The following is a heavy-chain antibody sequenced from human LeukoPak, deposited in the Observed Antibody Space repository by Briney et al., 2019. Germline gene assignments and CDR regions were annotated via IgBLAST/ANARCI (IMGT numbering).Heavy chain of an antibody. CDR2: FDPENDGP. CDR3: ARDQRGGSYFGYYYYGMDV. Sequence: ASVKVSCKVSGYTLSDLSMHWVRQAPGKGLEWMGGFDPENDGPIYAQKFQGRVTMTGDTSTDTAYVELSGLRSDDTAVYYCARDQRGGSYFGYYYYGMDVWGQGTTVTVSS. J-gene: IGHJ6*02. D-gene: IGHD1-26*01. V-gene: IGHV1-24*01. CDR1: GYTLSDLS.